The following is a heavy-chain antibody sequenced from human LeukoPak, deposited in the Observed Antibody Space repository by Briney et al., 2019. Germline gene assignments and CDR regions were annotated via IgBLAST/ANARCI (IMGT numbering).Heavy chain of an antibody. CDR3: ARDRRINYDFWSGYAQDV. CDR1: GFTFSSYS. J-gene: IGHJ6*04. Sequence: GGSLRLSCAASGFTFSSYSMNWVRQAPGKGLEWVSSISSSSSYIYYADSVKGRFTISRDNAKNSLYLQMNSLRAEDTAVHYCARDRRINYDFWSGYAQDVWGKGTTVTVSS. CDR2: ISSSSSYI. D-gene: IGHD3-3*01. V-gene: IGHV3-21*01.